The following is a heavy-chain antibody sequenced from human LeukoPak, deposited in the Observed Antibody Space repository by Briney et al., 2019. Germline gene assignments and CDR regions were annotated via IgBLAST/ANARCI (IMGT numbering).Heavy chain of an antibody. CDR1: GFSLSTTGEG. V-gene: IGHV2-5*01. CDR3: AHTIYANGGPYHFDY. J-gene: IGHJ4*02. CDR2: IYWNGDN. Sequence: SGPTLVGPTQTLPLACTFSGFSLSTTGEGVSWIRQPPGKALEWHAVIYWNGDNYYSPSLKSRLTITKDASKNHVVLTLTNMVPVDTATYYCAHTIYANGGPYHFDYWGQGTLVTVSS. D-gene: IGHD2/OR15-2a*01.